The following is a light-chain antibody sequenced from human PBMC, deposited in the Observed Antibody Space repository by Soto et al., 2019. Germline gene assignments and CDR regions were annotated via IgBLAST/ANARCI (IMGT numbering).Light chain of an antibody. V-gene: IGLV2-14*01. Sequence: QSALTQPASVSGSPGQSITISCTGTSSDIGDYDYVSWYQHLPGKAPKLLIYEVTDRPSGVSNRFSGSKSGNTASLTISGLQAEDEAEYYCSSYTNINTRACVFGTGTKLTVL. J-gene: IGLJ1*01. CDR2: EVT. CDR1: SSDIGDYDY. CDR3: SSYTNINTRACV.